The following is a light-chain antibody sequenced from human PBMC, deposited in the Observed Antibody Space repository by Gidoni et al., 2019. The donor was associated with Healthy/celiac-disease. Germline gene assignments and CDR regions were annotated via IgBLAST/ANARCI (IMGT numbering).Light chain of an antibody. J-gene: IGKJ4*01. Sequence: DIVMTQSPDSLAVSLGERATINYKSSQSVLYSSNNNNYLAWYQQKPGQPPKLLIYWASTRETGVPERFSGSGSGTDFTLTISSLQAEDVAVYYCQQYYSTPLTFGGGTKVEIK. CDR1: QSVLYSSNNNNY. CDR2: WAS. V-gene: IGKV4-1*01. CDR3: QQYYSTPLT.